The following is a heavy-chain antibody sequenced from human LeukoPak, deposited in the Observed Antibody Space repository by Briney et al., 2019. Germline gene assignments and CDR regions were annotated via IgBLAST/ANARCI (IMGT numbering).Heavy chain of an antibody. CDR1: GFTFSTYS. CDR2: IKQDGSEK. J-gene: IGHJ4*02. V-gene: IGHV3-7*03. CDR3: ARAFSYSTNWLDY. Sequence: GGSLRLSCAASGFTFSTYSMSWVRQAPGKGLEWVAYIKQDGSEKTYVDSVKGRFTISRDNVKNSLYLQIKSLSAEDTAVYYCARAFSYSTNWLDYWGQGTLVTVPS. D-gene: IGHD7-27*01.